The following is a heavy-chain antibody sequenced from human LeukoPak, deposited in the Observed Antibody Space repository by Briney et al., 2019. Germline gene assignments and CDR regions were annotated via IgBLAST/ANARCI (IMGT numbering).Heavy chain of an antibody. J-gene: IGHJ4*02. CDR3: ARLGYYDSSGYYNC. Sequence: GGSLRLSCAASGFTFSSYWMSWVRQAPGKGLEWVANIKQDGSEKYYVDSVKGRFTISRDNAKNSLYLQMNSLRAEDTAVYYCARLGYYDSSGYYNCWGQGTLVTVSS. CDR2: IKQDGSEK. D-gene: IGHD3-22*01. CDR1: GFTFSSYW. V-gene: IGHV3-7*01.